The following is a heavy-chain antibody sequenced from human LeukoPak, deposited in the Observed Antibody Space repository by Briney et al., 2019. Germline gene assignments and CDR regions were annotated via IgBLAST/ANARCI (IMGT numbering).Heavy chain of an antibody. CDR3: ARGDFWSGYYPNPVDY. Sequence: AAVKVSCKAFGYTFNGHYIHWVRQAPGQGVEWMGWISAYNGNTNYAQKLQGRVTMTTDTSTSTAYMELRSLRSDDTAVYYCARGDFWSGYYPNPVDYWGQGTLVTVSS. CDR1: GYTFNGHY. J-gene: IGHJ4*02. D-gene: IGHD3-3*01. V-gene: IGHV1-18*04. CDR2: ISAYNGNT.